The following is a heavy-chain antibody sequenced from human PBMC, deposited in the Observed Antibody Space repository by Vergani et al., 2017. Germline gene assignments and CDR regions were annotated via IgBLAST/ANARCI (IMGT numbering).Heavy chain of an antibody. V-gene: IGHV1-46*03. D-gene: IGHD3-9*01. CDR1: GYTFTAYY. J-gene: IGHJ4*02. CDR2: ISPDGFST. Sequence: QVHLVQSGAEVGKPGASVKISCKASGYTFTAYYIHWVRQAPEQGLEWVGVISPDGFSTFYAQKFQGRVTITRDTSTSTVYVEVTSLRSDDTAVYYCAREPPLTGFFDYWGQGTRVTVSS. CDR3: AREPPLTGFFDY.